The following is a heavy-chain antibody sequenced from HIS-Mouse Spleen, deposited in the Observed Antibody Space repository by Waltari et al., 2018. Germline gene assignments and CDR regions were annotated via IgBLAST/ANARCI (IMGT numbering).Heavy chain of an antibody. CDR3: AREIPYSSSWYDWYFDL. CDR1: GCPISSTSYY. Sequence: QLQLQESGPGLVKPSETLSLTCTVSGCPISSTSYYWGWCRQPPGKGLEWIGSIYYSGRTYYNPSLKSRVTISVDTSKNQFSLKLSSVTAADTAVYYCAREIPYSSSWYDWYFDLWGRGTLVTVSS. D-gene: IGHD6-13*01. CDR2: IYYSGRT. J-gene: IGHJ2*01. V-gene: IGHV4-39*07.